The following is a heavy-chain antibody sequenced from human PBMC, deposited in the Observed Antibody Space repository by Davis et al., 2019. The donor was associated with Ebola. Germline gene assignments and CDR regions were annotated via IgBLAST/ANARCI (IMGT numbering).Heavy chain of an antibody. CDR3: AKRGGEYSYYGMDV. CDR1: GFTVNTFA. Sequence: GESLKISCAASGFTVNTFAMNWVRQAPGKGLEWVSAISGSGGSTYYADSVKGRFTVSRDNSKKTMYLQMNSLRAEDTAVYFCAKRGGEYSYYGMDVWGQGTTVTVSS. CDR2: ISGSGGST. D-gene: IGHD3-10*01. J-gene: IGHJ6*02. V-gene: IGHV3-23*01.